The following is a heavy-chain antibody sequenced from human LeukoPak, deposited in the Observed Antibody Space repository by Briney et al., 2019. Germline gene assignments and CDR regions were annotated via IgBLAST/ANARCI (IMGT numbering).Heavy chain of an antibody. V-gene: IGHV4-59*01. J-gene: IGHJ6*03. CDR3: ARDGHYYYMDV. Sequence: SETLSPTCTVSGGSISSYYWSWIRQPPGKGLEWIGYIYYSGSTNYNPSLKSRVTISVDTSKNQFSLKLSSVTAADTAVYYCARDGHYYYMDVWGKGTTVTVSS. CDR1: GGSISSYY. CDR2: IYYSGST.